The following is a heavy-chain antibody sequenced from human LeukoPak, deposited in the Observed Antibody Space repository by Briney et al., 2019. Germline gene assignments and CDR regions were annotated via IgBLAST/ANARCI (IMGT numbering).Heavy chain of an antibody. J-gene: IGHJ5*02. V-gene: IGHV3-48*01. CDR1: GFAFSSYS. Sequence: GGSLRLSCAASGFAFSSYSMNWVRQAPGKGLEWISHIASSSSSIYYADSVKGRFTISRDNAKNSLYLQMNSLRAEDTAVSYCARVSTSMAPWGQGTLVTVSS. CDR3: ARVSTSMAP. CDR2: IASSSSSI. D-gene: IGHD5-18*01.